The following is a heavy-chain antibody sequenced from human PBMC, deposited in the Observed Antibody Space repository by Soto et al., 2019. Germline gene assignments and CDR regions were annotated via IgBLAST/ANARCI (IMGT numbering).Heavy chain of an antibody. J-gene: IGHJ5*02. CDR2: INHSGST. Sequence: QVQLQQWGAGLLKPSETLSLTCAVYGGSFSGYYWSWIRQPPGKGLEWLGEINHSGSTNYNPSLKSRVTISVDTAKNQFSLKLSSVTAADTAVYYCARSYYTIFGVVRRFNWFDPWGQGTLVTVSS. V-gene: IGHV4-34*01. CDR1: GGSFSGYY. D-gene: IGHD3-3*01. CDR3: ARSYYTIFGVVRRFNWFDP.